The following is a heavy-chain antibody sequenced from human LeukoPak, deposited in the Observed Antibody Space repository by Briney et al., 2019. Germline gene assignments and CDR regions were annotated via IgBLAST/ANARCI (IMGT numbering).Heavy chain of an antibody. CDR2: IIPILGIA. D-gene: IGHD1-26*01. CDR3: ATVYLGAKVY. J-gene: IGHJ4*02. Sequence: ASVKVSCKASGGTFSSYAISWVRQAPGQGLEWMGRIIPILGIANYAQKFQGRVTITEDTSTDTAYMELSSLRSEDTAVYYCATVYLGAKVYWGQGTLVTVSS. V-gene: IGHV1-69*04. CDR1: GGTFSSYA.